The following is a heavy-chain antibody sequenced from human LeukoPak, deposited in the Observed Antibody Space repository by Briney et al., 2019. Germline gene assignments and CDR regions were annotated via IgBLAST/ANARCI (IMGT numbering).Heavy chain of an antibody. D-gene: IGHD1-14*01. V-gene: IGHV3-23*01. CDR1: GFTFSSYA. CDR2: ISGSGGST. CDR3: ARTSRTYYFDY. J-gene: IGHJ4*02. Sequence: GGSLRLSCAASGFTFSSYAMSWVRQAPGKGLEWVSAISGSGGSTYYADSVKGRFTISRDNAKNSLYLQMNSLRAEDTAVYYCARTSRTYYFDYWGQGTLVTVSS.